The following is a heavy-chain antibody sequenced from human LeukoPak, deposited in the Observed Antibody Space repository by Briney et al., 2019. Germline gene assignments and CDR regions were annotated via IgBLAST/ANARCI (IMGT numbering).Heavy chain of an antibody. Sequence: SETLSLTCAVYGETFIHNFWTWIRQPPGKGLEWIGQINHSGSTYYNPSLKSRVTILVDTSKNQCSLKLTSVPAADTAVYYCARAMPYFYGSIAVPGTIDYWGQGILVTVSS. D-gene: IGHD6-19*01. V-gene: IGHV4-34*01. CDR3: ARAMPYFYGSIAVPGTIDY. CDR2: INHSGST. CDR1: GETFIHNF. J-gene: IGHJ4*02.